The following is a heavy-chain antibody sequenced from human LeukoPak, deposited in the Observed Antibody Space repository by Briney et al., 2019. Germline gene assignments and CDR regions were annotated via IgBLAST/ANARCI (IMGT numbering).Heavy chain of an antibody. CDR3: ATRKLGNDY. CDR2: IYYSGST. V-gene: IGHV4-38-2*02. J-gene: IGHJ4*02. D-gene: IGHD7-27*01. Sequence: SETLSLTCTGSGYSISSGYYWGWIRQPPGKGLEWIGSIYYSGSTYYNPSLKSRVTISVDTSKNQFSLKLSSVTAADTAVYYCATRKLGNDYWGQGTLVTVSS. CDR1: GYSISSGYY.